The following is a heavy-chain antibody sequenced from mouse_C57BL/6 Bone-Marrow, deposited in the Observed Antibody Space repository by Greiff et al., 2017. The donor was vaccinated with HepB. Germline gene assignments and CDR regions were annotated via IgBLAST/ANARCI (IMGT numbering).Heavy chain of an antibody. CDR2: ISYSGST. V-gene: IGHV3-8*01. CDR3: ARWSPLAYYAMDY. Sequence: VQLQQSGPGLAKPSQTLSLPCSVTGYSITSDYWNWIRKFPGNKLEYMGYISYSGSTYYNPSLKSRIPITRDTSKNQYYLQLNSVTTEDTATYYCARWSPLAYYAMDYWGQGTSVTVSS. J-gene: IGHJ4*01. CDR1: GYSITSDY.